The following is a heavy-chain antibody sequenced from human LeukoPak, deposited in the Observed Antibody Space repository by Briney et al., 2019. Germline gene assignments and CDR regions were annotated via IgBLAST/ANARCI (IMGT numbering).Heavy chain of an antibody. V-gene: IGHV3-74*01. D-gene: IGHD3-10*01. CDR3: ARDRASHFDY. CDR2: IRGDGSST. CDR1: GFTFSSHW. Sequence: GGSLRLSCAASGFTFSSHWMHWVRQAPGKGPVWVSGIRGDGSSTSYADSVKGRFTISRDNAKNTLYLQMNSLTAEDTAVYYCARDRASHFDYWGQGTLVTVSS. J-gene: IGHJ4*02.